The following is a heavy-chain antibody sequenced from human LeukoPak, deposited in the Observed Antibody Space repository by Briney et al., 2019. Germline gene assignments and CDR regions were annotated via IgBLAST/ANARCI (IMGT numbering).Heavy chain of an antibody. V-gene: IGHV1-2*02. J-gene: IGHJ4*02. CDR3: AQTLGYCSSTSCYGSGGDY. Sequence: ASVKVSCKASGYTFTGYYMHWVRQAPGQGLEWMGCINPNSGGTNYAQKFQGRVTMTRDTSISTAYMELSRLRSDDTAVYYCAQTLGYCSSTSCYGSGGDYWGQGTLVTVSS. CDR1: GYTFTGYY. CDR2: INPNSGGT. D-gene: IGHD2-2*01.